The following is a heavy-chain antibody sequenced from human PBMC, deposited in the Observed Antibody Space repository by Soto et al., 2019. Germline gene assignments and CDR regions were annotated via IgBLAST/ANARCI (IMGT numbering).Heavy chain of an antibody. CDR1: GYTFTTYG. CDR3: ARDPYLGDHQY. D-gene: IGHD3-16*01. Sequence: QVQLVQSGGEVKKPGASVKVSCKTSGYTFTTYGISWVRQAPGQGLERVVWISAYRGKTHYAQKFQSKVTMTTDTSTNTAYLELRSLRSDDTAVYYCARDPYLGDHQYWGQGTLVTVSS. CDR2: ISAYRGKT. J-gene: IGHJ4*02. V-gene: IGHV1-18*01.